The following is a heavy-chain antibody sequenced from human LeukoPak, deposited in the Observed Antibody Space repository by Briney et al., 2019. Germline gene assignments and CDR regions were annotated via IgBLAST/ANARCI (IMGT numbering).Heavy chain of an antibody. J-gene: IGHJ3*02. CDR3: AREGSSSWLDAFDI. CDR2: IYSGGST. D-gene: IGHD6-13*01. CDR1: GFTVSSTY. Sequence: GGSLRLSCAASGFTVSSTYMSWVRQAPGKGLEWVSVIYSGGSTYYADSVKGRFTISRDNSKNTLYLQMNSLRAEDTAVYYCAREGSSSWLDAFDIWGQGTMVTVSS. V-gene: IGHV3-53*01.